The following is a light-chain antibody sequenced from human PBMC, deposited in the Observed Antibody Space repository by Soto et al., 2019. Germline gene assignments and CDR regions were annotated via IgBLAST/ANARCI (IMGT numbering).Light chain of an antibody. CDR1: QSFSSDY. Sequence: EIVLTQSPGTLSLSPGERATLSCRASQSFSSDYLAWYQQKLGQAPRLLIYGASYRATGIPDRFSGSGSGTDFTLTISRLEPEDFAVYYCQQYGSSPLTFGGGTKVDIK. V-gene: IGKV3-20*01. J-gene: IGKJ4*01. CDR3: QQYGSSPLT. CDR2: GAS.